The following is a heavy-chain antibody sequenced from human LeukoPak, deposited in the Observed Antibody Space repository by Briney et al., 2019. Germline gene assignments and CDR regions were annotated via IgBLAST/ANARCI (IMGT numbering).Heavy chain of an antibody. D-gene: IGHD6-19*01. CDR1: GGSFSGYY. CDR2: INHSGST. J-gene: IGHJ4*02. CDR3: ASSFPIAVAGKGTFDY. V-gene: IGHV4-34*01. Sequence: PSETLSLTCAVYGGSFSGYYWSWIRQPPGKGVEWNGEINHSGSTNYNPSLKSRVTISVDTSKNQFSLKLSSVTAADTAVYYCASSFPIAVAGKGTFDYWGQGTLVTVSS.